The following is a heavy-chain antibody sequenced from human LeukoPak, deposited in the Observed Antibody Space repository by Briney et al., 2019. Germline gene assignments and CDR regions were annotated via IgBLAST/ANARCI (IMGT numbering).Heavy chain of an antibody. V-gene: IGHV1-8*01. CDR3: ARVPEEMATIDY. J-gene: IGHJ4*02. D-gene: IGHD5-24*01. Sequence: ASVKVSCKASGYTFTSYDINWVRQATGQGLEWMGWMNPNSDNTGYAQKFQGRVTMTRNTSISTAYMELSSLRSEDTAVYYCARVPEEMATIDYWGQGTLVTVSS. CDR1: GYTFTSYD. CDR2: MNPNSDNT.